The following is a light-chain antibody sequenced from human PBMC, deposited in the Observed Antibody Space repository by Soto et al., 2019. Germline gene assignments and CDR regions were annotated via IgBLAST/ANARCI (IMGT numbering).Light chain of an antibody. CDR1: QSVNNS. J-gene: IGKJ1*01. Sequence: EIVLTQSPGTLSLSPGERATLSCRASQSVNNSLAWYQHKPGQAPRLLIYGASTRATGISARFSGGGSGTEFTLTISSLQSEDFALYFCQQYNNWPPWTFGQGTKVDIK. CDR3: QQYNNWPPWT. V-gene: IGKV3-15*01. CDR2: GAS.